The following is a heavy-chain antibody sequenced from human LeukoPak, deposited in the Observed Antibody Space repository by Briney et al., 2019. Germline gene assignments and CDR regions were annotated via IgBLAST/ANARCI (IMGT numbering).Heavy chain of an antibody. J-gene: IGHJ5*02. D-gene: IGHD3-3*01. Sequence: SQTLSLTCAVSGGSITSDDYYWSWIRQPPGKGLEWIGYIHYSGSTVYNPSLKSRVTISVDTSKNQFSLRLSSVAVADTAVYYCAREGRDFWSGSRGWFDPWGQGTLATVSS. CDR3: AREGRDFWSGSRGWFDP. CDR1: GGSITSDDYY. CDR2: IHYSGST. V-gene: IGHV4-30-4*01.